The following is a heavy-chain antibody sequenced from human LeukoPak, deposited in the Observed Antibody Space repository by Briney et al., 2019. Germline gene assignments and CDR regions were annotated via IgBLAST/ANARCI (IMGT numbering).Heavy chain of an antibody. CDR2: INHSGST. CDR1: GGSISSSSYY. CDR3: ARRGRRYCSSTSCYASAFDI. D-gene: IGHD2-2*01. V-gene: IGHV4-39*07. J-gene: IGHJ3*02. Sequence: SETLSLTCTVSGGSISSSSYYWGWIRQPPGKGLEWIGEINHSGSTNYNPSLKSRVTISVDTSKNQFSLKLSSVTAADTAVYYCARRGRRYCSSTSCYASAFDIWGQGTMVTVSS.